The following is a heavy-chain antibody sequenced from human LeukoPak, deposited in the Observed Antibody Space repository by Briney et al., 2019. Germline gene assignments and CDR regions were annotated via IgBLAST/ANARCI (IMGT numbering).Heavy chain of an antibody. J-gene: IGHJ5*02. CDR1: GGSISSSSYY. Sequence: NPSETLSLTCTVSGGSISSSSYYWGWIRQPPGKGLEWIGSIYYSGSTYYNPSLKSRVTISVDTSKNQFSLKLSSVTAADTAVYYCARGKELYGLYWFDPWGQGTLVTVSS. V-gene: IGHV4-39*07. CDR2: IYYSGST. D-gene: IGHD3-10*01. CDR3: ARGKELYGLYWFDP.